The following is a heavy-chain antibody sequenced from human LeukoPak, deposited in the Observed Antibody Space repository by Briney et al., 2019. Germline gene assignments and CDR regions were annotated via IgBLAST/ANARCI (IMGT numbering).Heavy chain of an antibody. J-gene: IGHJ4*02. Sequence: ASVKVSCKASGYTFTSYYMHWVRQAPGQGLEWMGIINPSGGSTSYAQKFQGRVTMTRDTSTSTVYMELSSLRSDDTAIYYCVREITRATSYFDYWGQGTLVTVSS. CDR2: INPSGGST. CDR3: VREITRATSYFDY. V-gene: IGHV1-46*01. CDR1: GYTFTSYY. D-gene: IGHD1-26*01.